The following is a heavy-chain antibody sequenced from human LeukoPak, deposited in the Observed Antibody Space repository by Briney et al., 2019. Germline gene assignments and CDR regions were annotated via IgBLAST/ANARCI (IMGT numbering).Heavy chain of an antibody. J-gene: IGHJ5*02. D-gene: IGHD3-9*01. CDR1: GDSISSYY. CDR3: ARDYDVLTAYPPTQLFDP. Sequence: SETLSLTCTVSGDSISSYYWSWIRQPAGKGLEWIGRIYSSGSINYNPSLKSRVTMSIDTSKNQLSLKLNSVTVADTAVYYCARDYDVLTAYPPTQLFDPWGQGTLVTVSS. CDR2: IYSSGSI. V-gene: IGHV4-4*07.